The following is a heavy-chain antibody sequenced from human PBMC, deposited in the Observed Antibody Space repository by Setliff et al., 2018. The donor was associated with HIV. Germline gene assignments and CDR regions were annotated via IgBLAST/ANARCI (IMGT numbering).Heavy chain of an antibody. J-gene: IGHJ4*02. V-gene: IGHV1-69*02. CDR1: GGTFSSYT. CDR3: ARGLRLGELSLHLDY. D-gene: IGHD3-16*02. Sequence: GALVKVSCKASGGTFSSYTISWVRQAPGQGLEWMGRIIPILGIANYAQKFQGRVTITADKSTSTAYMELSSLRSEDTAVYYCARGLRLGELSLHLDYWGQGTLVTVSS. CDR2: IIPILGIA.